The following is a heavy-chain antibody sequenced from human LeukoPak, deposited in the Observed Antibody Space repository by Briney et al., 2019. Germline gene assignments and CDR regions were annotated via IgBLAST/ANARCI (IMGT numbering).Heavy chain of an antibody. D-gene: IGHD4-17*01. V-gene: IGHV1-69*05. Sequence: SVKVSCKASGGTFSSYAISWVRRALGQGFEWLGGFIPIFGTANYAQKFQGRVTITTDESTSTAYMELSSLRSEDTAVYYCARGEDDYGDYYFDYWGQGTLVTVSS. CDR2: FIPIFGTA. J-gene: IGHJ4*02. CDR3: ARGEDDYGDYYFDY. CDR1: GGTFSSYA.